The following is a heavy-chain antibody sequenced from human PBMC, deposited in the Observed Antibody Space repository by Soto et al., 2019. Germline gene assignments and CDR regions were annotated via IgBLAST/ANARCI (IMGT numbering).Heavy chain of an antibody. Sequence: SETLSLTCTVSGGSISSYYWSWIRQPPGKGLEWIGYIYYSGSTNYNPSLKSRVTISVDTSKNQFSLKLSSVTAADTAVYYCARVLPVVVPAAAPYYYYYMDVWGKGTTVTVSS. V-gene: IGHV4-59*01. CDR3: ARVLPVVVPAAAPYYYYYMDV. D-gene: IGHD2-2*01. CDR2: IYYSGST. J-gene: IGHJ6*03. CDR1: GGSISSYY.